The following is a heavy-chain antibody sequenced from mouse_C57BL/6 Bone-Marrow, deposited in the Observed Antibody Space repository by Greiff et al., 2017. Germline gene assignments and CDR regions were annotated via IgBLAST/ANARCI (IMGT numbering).Heavy chain of an antibody. J-gene: IGHJ2*01. V-gene: IGHV5-15*04. CDR1: GFTFSDYG. CDR2: ISNLAYSI. CDR3: ARQADYDVDY. D-gene: IGHD2-4*01. Sequence: EVKLVESGGGLVQPGGSLKLSCAASGFTFSDYGMAWVRQAPRKGPEWVAFISNLAYSIYYADTVTGRFTISRENAKNTLYLEMSSLRSEDTAMYYCARQADYDVDYRGQGTTLTVSS.